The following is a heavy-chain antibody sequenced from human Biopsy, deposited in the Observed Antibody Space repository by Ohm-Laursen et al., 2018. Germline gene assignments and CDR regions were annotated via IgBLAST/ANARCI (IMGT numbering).Heavy chain of an antibody. V-gene: IGHV4-39*01. J-gene: IGHJ5*02. CDR1: RGSLRNNKFF. Sequence: GAPSPPCTVSRGSLRNNKFFLGWVRPPPGEGVGWVGGIFFWGSTPYKPSLKSRVNISVDTSKNQFSLKLNSVTAADTAVYYCARDYDTSGYYYVSWGQGTLVTVSS. CDR3: ARDYDTSGYYYVS. D-gene: IGHD3-22*01. CDR2: IFFWGST.